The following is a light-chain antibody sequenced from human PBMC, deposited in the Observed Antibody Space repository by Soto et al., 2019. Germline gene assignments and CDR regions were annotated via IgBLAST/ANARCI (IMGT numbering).Light chain of an antibody. V-gene: IGKV3-20*01. J-gene: IGKJ1*01. Sequence: EIVLTQSPGTLSLSPGERASLSCRASQSVRSSSLAWYQQKPGQPPRLLIYGASSRATGIPDRFRGSGSGTDFTLTISRLEPEDVAVYFCQQYGDSPDTDRWTFGPGTKVEIK. CDR2: GAS. CDR3: QQYGDSPDTDRWT. CDR1: QSVRSSS.